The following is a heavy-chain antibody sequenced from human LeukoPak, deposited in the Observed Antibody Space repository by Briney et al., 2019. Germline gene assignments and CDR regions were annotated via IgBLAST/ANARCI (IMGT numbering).Heavy chain of an antibody. D-gene: IGHD6-19*01. Sequence: GRSLRLSCAASGLTFDDYAMHWVRQAPGKGLEWVSGINWNSGNIGYADSVKGRFTISRDNAKNSLYLQMNSLRAEDTAVYYCARDRGWYYYGMDVWGQGTTVTVSS. CDR2: INWNSGNI. CDR1: GLTFDDYA. J-gene: IGHJ6*02. V-gene: IGHV3-9*01. CDR3: ARDRGWYYYGMDV.